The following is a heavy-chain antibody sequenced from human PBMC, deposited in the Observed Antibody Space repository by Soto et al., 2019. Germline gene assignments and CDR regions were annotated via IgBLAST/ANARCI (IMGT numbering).Heavy chain of an antibody. V-gene: IGHV1-18*01. CDR2: ISAYNGNT. CDR3: ARDLGSTSSLYYYMDV. CDR1: GYTFTSYG. D-gene: IGHD2-2*01. Sequence: GASVKVSCKASGYTFTSYGITWVRQAPGRGLEWMGWISAYNGNTDYAQKLQGRVTMTTDTSTSAAYMELRSLRSDDTAVYYCARDLGSTSSLYYYMDVWGKGTTVNVSS. J-gene: IGHJ6*03.